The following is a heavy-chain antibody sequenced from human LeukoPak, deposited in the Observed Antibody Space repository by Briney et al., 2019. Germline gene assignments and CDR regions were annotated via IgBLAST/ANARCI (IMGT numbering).Heavy chain of an antibody. CDR2: IYSGGST. CDR3: ARDPLGRGGAFDI. CDR1: GFTVSSNY. J-gene: IGHJ3*02. Sequence: GGSLKLSCAASGFTVSSNYMSWVRQAPGKGLEWVSVIYSGGSTYYADSVKGRFTISRDNSKNTLYLQMNSLRAEDTAVYYCARDPLGRGGAFDIWGQGTMVTVSS. D-gene: IGHD1-26*01. V-gene: IGHV3-66*01.